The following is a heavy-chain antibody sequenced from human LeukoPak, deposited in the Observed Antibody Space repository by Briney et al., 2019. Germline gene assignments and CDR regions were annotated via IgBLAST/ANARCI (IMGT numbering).Heavy chain of an antibody. D-gene: IGHD5-18*01. Sequence: PGGSLRLSCAASGFTFSSYGMSWVRQAPGKGLEWVSAISGSGGSTYYADSVKGRFTISRDNSKNTLYLQMNSLRAEDTAVYYCAKSASRGYSYGYLYFDYWGQGTLVTVSS. J-gene: IGHJ4*02. CDR1: GFTFSSYG. CDR2: ISGSGGST. V-gene: IGHV3-23*01. CDR3: AKSASRGYSYGYLYFDY.